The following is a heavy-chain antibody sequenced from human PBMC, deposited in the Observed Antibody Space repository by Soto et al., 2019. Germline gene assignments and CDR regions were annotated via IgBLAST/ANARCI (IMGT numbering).Heavy chain of an antibody. J-gene: IGHJ1*01. Sequence: EVQLVESGGGLVKPGGSLRLSCAASGFTFSNAWMNWVRQAPGKGLEWVGRIKSKTDGGTTDYAAPVKGRFTISRDDSKTTLYLQMNSLKTEDTAVYYCTTGHYSSSGQGYFQHWGQGTLVTVSS. CDR3: TTGHYSSSGQGYFQH. D-gene: IGHD6-6*01. V-gene: IGHV3-15*07. CDR2: IKSKTDGGTT. CDR1: GFTFSNAW.